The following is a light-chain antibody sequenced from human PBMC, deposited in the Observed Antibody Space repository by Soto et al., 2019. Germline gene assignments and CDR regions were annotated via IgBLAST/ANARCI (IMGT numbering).Light chain of an antibody. CDR1: QSVSSSN. CDR3: QQYGSSPRT. CDR2: GAS. V-gene: IGKV3-20*01. Sequence: EIVLTQSPGTLSLSPGERATLAGRARQSVSSSNLAWYQQKPGQAPRLLIYGASSRATGIPDRFSGSGSGTDFTLTISRLEPEDFAVYYCQQYGSSPRTFGQGTKVEIK. J-gene: IGKJ1*01.